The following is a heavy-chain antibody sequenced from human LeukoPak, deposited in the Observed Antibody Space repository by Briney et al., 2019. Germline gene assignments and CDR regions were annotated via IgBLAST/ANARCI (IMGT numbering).Heavy chain of an antibody. CDR1: GGSITNYY. CDR3: ARESHCSSTSCYNGGAFDI. D-gene: IGHD2-2*02. CDR2: IYYSGST. V-gene: IGHV4-59*01. Sequence: SETLSLTCSVSGGSITNYYCSWIRQPPGKGLEWIGYIYYSGSTNYNPSLKSRVTISVDTSKNQFSLKLSSVTAADTAVYYCARESHCSSTSCYNGGAFDIWGQGTMVTVSS. J-gene: IGHJ3*02.